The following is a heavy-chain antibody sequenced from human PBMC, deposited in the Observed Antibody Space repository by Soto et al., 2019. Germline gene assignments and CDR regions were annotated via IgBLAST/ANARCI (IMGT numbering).Heavy chain of an antibody. CDR1: GYTFTSYG. Sequence: ASVKVSCKASGYTFTSYGISWVRQAPGQGLEWMGWTSAYNGNTNYAQKLQGRVTMTTDTSTSTAYMELRSLRSDDTAVYYCARVSSITARPDFDYWGQGTLVTVSS. D-gene: IGHD6-6*01. J-gene: IGHJ4*02. CDR2: TSAYNGNT. CDR3: ARVSSITARPDFDY. V-gene: IGHV1-18*01.